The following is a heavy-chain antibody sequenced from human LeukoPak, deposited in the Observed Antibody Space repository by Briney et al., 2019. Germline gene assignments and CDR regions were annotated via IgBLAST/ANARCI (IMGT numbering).Heavy chain of an antibody. J-gene: IGHJ5*02. CDR1: GGSISSRGYY. CDR2: IYYSGST. D-gene: IGHD2-15*01. CDR3: ARRDCSGGSCYWFNP. Sequence: PSETLSLTCTVSGGSISSRGYYWGWIRQPPGKGLEWIGTIYYSGSTYYNPSLKSRATISVDTSKNQFSLKLSSVTAADTAVYYCARRDCSGGSCYWFNPWGQGTLVTVSS. V-gene: IGHV4-39*01.